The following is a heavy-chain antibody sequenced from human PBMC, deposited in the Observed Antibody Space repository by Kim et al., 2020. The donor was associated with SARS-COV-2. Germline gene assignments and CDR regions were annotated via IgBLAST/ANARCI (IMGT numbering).Heavy chain of an antibody. CDR3: AARLSRFNGN. Sequence: GGSLRLSCAVSGFIFSSYEMNWIRQAPGKGLEWIAYINRASNFIYYADSAKGRFTISRDNTKNSLYLQMSSLRLDDTAIYYCAARLSRFNGNWGQGTLVTVSS. D-gene: IGHD3-3*01. V-gene: IGHV3-48*03. CDR2: INRASNFI. CDR1: GFIFSSYE. J-gene: IGHJ4*02.